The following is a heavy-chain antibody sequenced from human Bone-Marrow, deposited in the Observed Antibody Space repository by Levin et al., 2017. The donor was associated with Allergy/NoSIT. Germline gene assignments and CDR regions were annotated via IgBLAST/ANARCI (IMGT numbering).Heavy chain of an antibody. J-gene: IGHJ4*02. CDR2: INHSGST. CDR3: ARRAGRSGSYDY. D-gene: IGHD3-10*01. CDR1: GGSFSGYY. V-gene: IGHV4-34*01. Sequence: SETLSLTCAVYGGSFSGYYWSWIRQPPGKGLEWIGEINHSGSTNYNPSLKSRVTISVDTSKNQFSLKLSSVTAADTAVYYCARRAGRSGSYDYWGQGTLVTVSS.